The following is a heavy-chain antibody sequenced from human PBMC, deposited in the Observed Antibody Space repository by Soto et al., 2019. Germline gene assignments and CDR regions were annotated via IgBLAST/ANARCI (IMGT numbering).Heavy chain of an antibody. Sequence: GESLKIFCKGSGYSFTSYWIGWVRQMPGKGLEWMGLIYPGDSDTRYSPSFQGQVTISADKSISTAYLQWSSLKASDTAMYYCARPGRITMVRGVIITGQDGMDVWGQGTTVTVSS. J-gene: IGHJ6*02. D-gene: IGHD3-10*01. CDR2: IYPGDSDT. V-gene: IGHV5-51*01. CDR3: ARPGRITMVRGVIITGQDGMDV. CDR1: GYSFTSYW.